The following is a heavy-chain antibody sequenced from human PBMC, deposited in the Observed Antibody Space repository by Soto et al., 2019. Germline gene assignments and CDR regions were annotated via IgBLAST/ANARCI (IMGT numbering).Heavy chain of an antibody. Sequence: QVQLQESGPGLVKPSETLSLTCTVSGGSISSYYWSWIRQPPGKGLEWIGYIYYSGSTNYNPSLKSRVNISVDTSKNQFSLKLSSVTAADTAVYYCARHSYYYGSGIPFDPWGQGTLVTVSS. CDR1: GGSISSYY. V-gene: IGHV4-59*08. J-gene: IGHJ5*02. D-gene: IGHD3-10*01. CDR3: ARHSYYYGSGIPFDP. CDR2: IYYSGST.